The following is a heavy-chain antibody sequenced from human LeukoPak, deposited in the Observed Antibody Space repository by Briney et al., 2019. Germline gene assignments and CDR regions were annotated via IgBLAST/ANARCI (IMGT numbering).Heavy chain of an antibody. CDR2: INPNSGGT. D-gene: IGHD3-22*01. J-gene: IGHJ4*02. CDR3: ARDYYGSGYLGD. Sequence: ASVKVSCKASGYTFTGYYMHWVRQAPRQGLEWMGWINPNSGGTNYAQKFQGRVTMTRDTSISTAYMELSRLRSDDTAVYYCARDYYGSGYLGDWGQGTLVTVSS. V-gene: IGHV1-2*02. CDR1: GYTFTGYY.